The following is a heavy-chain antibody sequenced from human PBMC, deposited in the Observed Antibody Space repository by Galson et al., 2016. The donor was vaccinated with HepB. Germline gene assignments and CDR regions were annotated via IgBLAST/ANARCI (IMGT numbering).Heavy chain of an antibody. V-gene: IGHV1-2*02. CDR2: IDPNSGGT. Sequence: SVKVSCKASGYTFIGHYIHWVRQAPGQGLEWMGWIDPNSGGTDYAQKFQGRVTMTRDTSITTAYMGLTGLMSDDTAVYYWARDGPDLGELLNYAMDVWGQGTTVTVSS. CDR1: GYTFIGHY. CDR3: ARDGPDLGELLNYAMDV. D-gene: IGHD3-10*01. J-gene: IGHJ6*02.